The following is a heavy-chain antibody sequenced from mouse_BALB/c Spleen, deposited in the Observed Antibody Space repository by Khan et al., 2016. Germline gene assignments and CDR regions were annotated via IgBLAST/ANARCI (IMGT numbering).Heavy chain of an antibody. CDR1: GYAFTNDW. CDR2: IYPGSGNT. Sequence: QVQLQQSGAELVRPGTSVKISCKASGYAFTNDWLGWVKQRPGHGLEWIGDIYPGSGNTYFNEKFKGKVTLTADKSSNTAYMQFSSLTSEDSAVYFCARKYTTATSFVYWGQGTLVTVSA. CDR3: ARKYTTATSFVY. V-gene: IGHV1-63*01. J-gene: IGHJ3*01. D-gene: IGHD1-2*01.